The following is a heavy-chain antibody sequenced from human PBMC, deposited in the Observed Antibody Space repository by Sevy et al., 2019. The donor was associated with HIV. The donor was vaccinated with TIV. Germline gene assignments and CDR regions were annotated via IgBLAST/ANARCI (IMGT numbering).Heavy chain of an antibody. D-gene: IGHD3-3*01. CDR1: GYTFTGYY. CDR2: INPNSGGT. V-gene: IGHV1-2*02. Sequence: ASVKVSCKASGYTFTGYYMHWVRQAPGQGLEWMGWINPNSGGTNYAQKFQGRVTMTRDTSISTAYMELSRLRSDDTAVDYCARGGDFWSGYQNFDYWGQGTLVTVSS. CDR3: ARGGDFWSGYQNFDY. J-gene: IGHJ4*02.